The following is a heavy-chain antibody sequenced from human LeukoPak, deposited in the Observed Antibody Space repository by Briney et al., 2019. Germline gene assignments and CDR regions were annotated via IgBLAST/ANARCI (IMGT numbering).Heavy chain of an antibody. CDR3: ARAQKYSYDAFDI. Sequence: GGSLRLSCAASEFTFSNYWMSWVRQAPGKGLEWVANIKKDGSDKYYVDSVKGRFTISRDNAKNSLYLQMNSLSAEDTAVYYCARAQKYSYDAFDIWGQGTMVTVSS. CDR2: IKKDGSDK. J-gene: IGHJ3*02. D-gene: IGHD4-11*01. CDR1: EFTFSNYW. V-gene: IGHV3-7*01.